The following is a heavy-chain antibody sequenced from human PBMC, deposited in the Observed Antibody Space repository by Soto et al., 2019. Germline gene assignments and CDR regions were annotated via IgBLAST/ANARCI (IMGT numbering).Heavy chain of an antibody. CDR2: IGGSGGNT. D-gene: IGHD3-9*01. J-gene: IGHJ6*02. Sequence: EVQLLESGEGLVQPGGSLKLSCAASGFTFSSYAMSWVRQAPGKGLEWVSGIGGSGGNTYYADSVKGRFTISRDNSKSTLFLQMNSRRAEDTAEYYCARVVRYFDTPYGMDVWGQGTTVTVSS. V-gene: IGHV3-23*01. CDR1: GFTFSSYA. CDR3: ARVVRYFDTPYGMDV.